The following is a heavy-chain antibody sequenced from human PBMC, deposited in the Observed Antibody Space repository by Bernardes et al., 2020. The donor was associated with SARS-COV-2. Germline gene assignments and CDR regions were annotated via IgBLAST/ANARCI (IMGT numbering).Heavy chain of an antibody. D-gene: IGHD3-10*01. CDR2: ISYGVST. V-gene: IGHV4-39*01. CDR3: ARHKDTYYYGSGSYRGNWFDP. CDR1: GGSTSRSGYY. J-gene: IGHJ5*02. Sequence: SETLSLTCSLSGGSTSRSGYYWGWIRQPPGKGLEWIASISYGVSTNYNPSLKSRVTISVDTAKNQFSLKLSSVTAADTAVYYCARHKDTYYYGSGSYRGNWFDPWGQGTLVTVSS.